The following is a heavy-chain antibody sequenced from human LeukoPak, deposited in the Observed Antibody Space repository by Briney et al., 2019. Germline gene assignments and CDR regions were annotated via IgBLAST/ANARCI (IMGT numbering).Heavy chain of an antibody. CDR3: AREGGVLLKNPDYFDY. CDR2: ISSSSSTI. CDR1: GFTFSSYS. Sequence: PGGSLRLSCAASGFTFSSYSMNWVRQAPGKGLEWVSYISSSSSTIYYADSVKGRFTISRDNAKNSLYLQMNSLRAEDTAVYYCAREGGVLLKNPDYFDYWGQGTLVTVSS. V-gene: IGHV3-48*04. D-gene: IGHD1-14*01. J-gene: IGHJ4*02.